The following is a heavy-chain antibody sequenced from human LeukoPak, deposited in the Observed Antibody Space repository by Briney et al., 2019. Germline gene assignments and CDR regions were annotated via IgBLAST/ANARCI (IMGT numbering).Heavy chain of an antibody. Sequence: ASVTVSCTASGGTFSSYAISWVRQAPGQGLEWMGGIIPIFGTANYAQKFQGRVTITADESTSTAYMELSSLRSEDTAVYYCARDTVTTGWFDPWGQGTLVTVSS. D-gene: IGHD4-17*01. CDR2: IIPIFGTA. CDR1: GGTFSSYA. V-gene: IGHV1-69*13. J-gene: IGHJ5*02. CDR3: ARDTVTTGWFDP.